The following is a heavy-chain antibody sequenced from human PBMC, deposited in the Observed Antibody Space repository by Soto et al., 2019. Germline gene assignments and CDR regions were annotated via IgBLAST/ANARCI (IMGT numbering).Heavy chain of an antibody. V-gene: IGHV1-2*02. D-gene: IGHD1-20*01. CDR2: INPKNGGI. CDR3: VRGHSVVYMDL. Sequence: ASVKVSCKSSGYTFTDFYIPWVRQAPGQGLEWVGWINPKNGGINYAQKFQGRVTMTRDTSVNTSYMYLNRLNFDDSAIYYCVRGHSVVYMDLWGRVTQIPVSS. CDR1: GYTFTDFY. J-gene: IGHJ1*01.